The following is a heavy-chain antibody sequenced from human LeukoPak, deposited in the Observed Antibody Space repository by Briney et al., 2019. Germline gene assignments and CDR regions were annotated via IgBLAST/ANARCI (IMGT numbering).Heavy chain of an antibody. CDR2: LSTSGAAT. V-gene: IGHV3-23*01. J-gene: IGHJ4*02. D-gene: IGHD3-10*01. Sequence: GGSLRLSCEAAGFSFRDYPMNWVRQAPGKGLEWVSTLSTSGAATYYADPVKGRFTISRDNSQNTLYLQMNSLRAEDTAVYYCAKKGYAGSGTYSYYFDYWGQGALVTVSS. CDR1: GFSFRDYP. CDR3: AKKGYAGSGTYSYYFDY.